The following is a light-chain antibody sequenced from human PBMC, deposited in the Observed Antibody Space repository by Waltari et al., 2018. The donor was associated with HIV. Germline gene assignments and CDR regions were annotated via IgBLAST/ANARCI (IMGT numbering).Light chain of an antibody. CDR2: EAN. V-gene: IGLV2-14*01. CDR3: TSNAGGVV. Sequence: QSALTQPASVSASPGQSITISCTGANDTGDLNSVSWYQQHPDKAPKLIIYEANTRPSGVSVRFSGSKSVNAASLTISGLQPDDEADYYCTSNAGGVVFGGGTKLTVL. CDR1: NDTGDLNS. J-gene: IGLJ3*02.